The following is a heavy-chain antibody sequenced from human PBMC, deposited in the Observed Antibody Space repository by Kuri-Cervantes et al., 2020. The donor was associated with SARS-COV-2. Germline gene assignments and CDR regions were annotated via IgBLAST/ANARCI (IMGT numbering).Heavy chain of an antibody. J-gene: IGHJ6*03. D-gene: IGHD4-11*01. CDR1: GYTFTSYG. CDR3: ARDHDYKDQYYYYYYMDV. V-gene: IGHV7-4-1*02. CDR2: INTNTGNP. Sequence: ASVKVSCKASGYTFTSYGISWVRQAPGQGLEWMGWINTNTGNPTYAQGFTGRFVFSLDTSVSTAYLQISSLKAEDTAVYYCARDHDYKDQYYYYYYMDVWGKGTTVTVSS.